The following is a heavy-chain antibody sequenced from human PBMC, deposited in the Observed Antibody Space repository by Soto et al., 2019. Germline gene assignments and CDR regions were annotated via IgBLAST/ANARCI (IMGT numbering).Heavy chain of an antibody. V-gene: IGHV4-34*01. CDR3: ARVLIAGVTTD. CDR1: GGSFSGCY. D-gene: IGHD5-18*01. CDR2: SNHVGST. Sequence: QVQLQQWGAGLLKPSETLSLTCTVYGGSFSGCYWSWIRQPPGKGLEWIGESNHVGSTNYNPSLKSRVTMSVDPSKNQFSLRLTSVTAADTAVYYCARVLIAGVTTDWGQGTLVIVSS. J-gene: IGHJ4*02.